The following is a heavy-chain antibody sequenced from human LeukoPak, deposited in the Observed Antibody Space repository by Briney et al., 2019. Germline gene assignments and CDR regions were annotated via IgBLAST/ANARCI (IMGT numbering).Heavy chain of an antibody. Sequence: SETLSLTSAVSGYSIISRYYWDWIRQPPGRGREWIGSYYHSGSSFYSPSLKRRDTISVDTSKTQFSLKLSSVTAADMAVYYCARRLLLLSPYDYWGQGSLVTVSS. J-gene: IGHJ4*02. CDR3: ARRLLLLSPYDY. CDR1: GYSIISRYY. D-gene: IGHD3-10*01. CDR2: YYHSGSS. V-gene: IGHV4-38-2*01.